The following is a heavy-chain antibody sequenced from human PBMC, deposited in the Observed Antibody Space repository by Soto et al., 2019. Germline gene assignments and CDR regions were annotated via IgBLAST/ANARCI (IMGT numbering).Heavy chain of an antibody. V-gene: IGHV1-18*01. J-gene: IGHJ4*02. CDR3: ARDRVWFGDFSPKPYDFDY. D-gene: IGHD3-10*01. CDR1: DNTFIRYG. CDR2: ISPNNGNI. Sequence: QVQLVQSGGEVKKPGASVRVSCKAPDNTFIRYGISWVRQAPGQGLEWMGWISPNNGNINYAQKFQGRVTMTTEKSTSTAYMELRSLRSDDTAVYYCARDRVWFGDFSPKPYDFDYWGQGTLVAVSS.